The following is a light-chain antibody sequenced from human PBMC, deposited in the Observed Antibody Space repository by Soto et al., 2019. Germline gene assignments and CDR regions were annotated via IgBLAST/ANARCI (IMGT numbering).Light chain of an antibody. Sequence: EIVMTQYPATLSVAPGGRATLSCSASQSISDTLAWYQQKPGQAPRLLIYSASRGATGFPARFSGSGSGTDFTLTISSLQSEDFAVYYCQQYNNWLWTFGQGTKV. J-gene: IGKJ1*01. CDR2: SAS. V-gene: IGKV3-15*01. CDR3: QQYNNWLWT. CDR1: QSISDT.